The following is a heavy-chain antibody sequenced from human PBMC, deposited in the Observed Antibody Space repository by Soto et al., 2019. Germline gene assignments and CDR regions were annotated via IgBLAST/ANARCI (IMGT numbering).Heavy chain of an antibody. CDR1: GGTFSSYA. D-gene: IGHD3-22*01. V-gene: IGHV1-69*13. Sequence: GASVKVSCKASGGTFSSYAISWVRQAPGQGLEWMGGIIPIFGTANYAQKFQGRVTITADESTSTAYMELSSLRSEDTAVYYCARDWYYYDSSGYYPHYYGMDVWGQGTTVTVSS. J-gene: IGHJ6*02. CDR2: IIPIFGTA. CDR3: ARDWYYYDSSGYYPHYYGMDV.